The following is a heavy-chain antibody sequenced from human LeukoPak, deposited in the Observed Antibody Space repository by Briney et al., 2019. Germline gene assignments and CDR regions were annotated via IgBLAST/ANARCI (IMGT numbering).Heavy chain of an antibody. CDR3: ARENGDY. Sequence: SETLSLTCAVSGGSISSGGYSWSWIRQPPGKGLEWIGYIYYSGSTYYNPPLKSRVTISVDTSKNQFSLKLSSVTAADTAVYYCARENGDYWGQGTLVTVSS. CDR1: GGSISSGGYS. V-gene: IGHV4-30-4*07. D-gene: IGHD2-8*01. J-gene: IGHJ4*02. CDR2: IYYSGST.